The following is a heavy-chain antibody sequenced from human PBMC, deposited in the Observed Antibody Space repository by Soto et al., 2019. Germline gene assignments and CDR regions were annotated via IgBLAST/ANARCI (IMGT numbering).Heavy chain of an antibody. CDR2: INHSGST. D-gene: IGHD5-12*01. CDR3: ARRFGWLQLQYYFDY. Sequence: PSETLSLTCAVYGGSFSGYYWSWIRQPPGKGLEWIGEINHSGSTNYNPSLKSRVTISVDTSKNQFSLKLSSVTAADTAVYYCARRFGWLQLQYYFDYWGQGTLVTVSS. J-gene: IGHJ4*02. CDR1: GGSFSGYY. V-gene: IGHV4-34*01.